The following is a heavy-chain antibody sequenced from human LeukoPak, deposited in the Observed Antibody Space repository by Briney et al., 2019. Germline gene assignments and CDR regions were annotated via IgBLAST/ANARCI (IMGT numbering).Heavy chain of an antibody. CDR2: INPSGGRT. V-gene: IGHV1-46*01. J-gene: IGHJ5*02. D-gene: IGHD4-17*01. CDR3: ARGVGSYGINWFDP. CDR1: GYTFTNYY. Sequence: ASVKVSCKTSGYTFTNYYMHWVRQAPGQGLEWMGIINPSGGRTSYARKFQGRVTMTRDTSTSIVYMELSSLRSEDTAVYYCARGVGSYGINWFDPWGQGTLVTVSS.